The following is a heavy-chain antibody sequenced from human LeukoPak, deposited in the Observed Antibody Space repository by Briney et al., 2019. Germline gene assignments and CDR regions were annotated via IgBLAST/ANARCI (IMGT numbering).Heavy chain of an antibody. CDR2: IYYSGST. D-gene: IGHD3-10*01. CDR1: GGSISSYY. J-gene: IGHJ5*02. Sequence: PSETLSLTCTVSGGSISSYYWSWIRQPPGKGLEWTGYIYYSGSTNYNPSLKSRVTISVDTSKNQFSLKLSSVTAADTAVYYCARDSYGSGSYYGWIDPWGQGTLVTVSS. V-gene: IGHV4-59*01. CDR3: ARDSYGSGSYYGWIDP.